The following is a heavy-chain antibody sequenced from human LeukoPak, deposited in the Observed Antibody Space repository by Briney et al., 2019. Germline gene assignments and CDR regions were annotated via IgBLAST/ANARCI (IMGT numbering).Heavy chain of an antibody. J-gene: IGHJ4*02. V-gene: IGHV4-39*01. CDR3: TSLKAAAGLD. CDR2: IYYSGNT. CDR1: GGSISSTIYY. D-gene: IGHD6-13*01. Sequence: PSETLSLTCTVSGGSISSTIYYWGWIHQPPGKGLEWIGNIYYSGNTSYNPSLRGRVTISVDTSKNQFSLKLSSVTATDTGVYYCTSLKAAAGLDWGQGTLVTVSS.